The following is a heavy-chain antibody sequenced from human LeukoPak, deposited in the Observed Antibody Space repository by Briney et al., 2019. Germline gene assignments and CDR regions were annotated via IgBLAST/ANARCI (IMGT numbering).Heavy chain of an antibody. Sequence: SVKVSCKASGGTFSSYAVSWVRLTLGQGLEWLGGIIPVFGTTTYAQKFQAKATMTADKSTNTAYLEISSLTSDDTAVYYCARCSPGDSSNFYAVLQYWGQGTQVTVST. J-gene: IGHJ4*02. CDR3: ARCSPGDSSNFYAVLQY. V-gene: IGHV1-69*06. CDR1: GGTFSSYA. D-gene: IGHD3-22*01. CDR2: IIPVFGTT.